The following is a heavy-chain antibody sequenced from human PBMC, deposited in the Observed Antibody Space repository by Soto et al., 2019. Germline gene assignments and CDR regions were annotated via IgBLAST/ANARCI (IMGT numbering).Heavy chain of an antibody. Sequence: GALRLSCAASGFTFSSYWMHCVRQAPGKGLAWVSRINSDGSSTSYADSVKGRFTISRDNAKNTLYLQMNSLRAEDTAVYYCARDGYSSGGWGGAFDIWGQGTMVTVSS. CDR2: INSDGSST. CDR3: ARDGYSSGGWGGAFDI. CDR1: GFTFSSYW. J-gene: IGHJ3*02. V-gene: IGHV3-74*01. D-gene: IGHD6-19*01.